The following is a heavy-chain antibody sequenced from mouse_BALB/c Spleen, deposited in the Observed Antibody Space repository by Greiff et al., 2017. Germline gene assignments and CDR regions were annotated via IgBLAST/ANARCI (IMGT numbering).Heavy chain of an antibody. CDR1: GYSFTSYW. CDR2: INPSTGYT. CDR3: ASYGNSFAY. J-gene: IGHJ3*01. V-gene: IGHV1-7*01. D-gene: IGHD2-1*01. Sequence: VQLQESGAELAKPGASVKMSCKASGYSFTSYWMHWVKQRPGQGLEWIGYINPSTGYTEYNQKFKDKATLTADKSSSTAYMQLSSLTSEDSAVYYCASYGNSFAYWGQGTLVTVSA.